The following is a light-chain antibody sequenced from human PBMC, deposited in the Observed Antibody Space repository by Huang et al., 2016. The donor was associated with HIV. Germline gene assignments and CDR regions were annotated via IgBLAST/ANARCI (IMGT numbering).Light chain of an antibody. V-gene: IGKV1-5*03. J-gene: IGKJ2*01. CDR1: QSVGNW. Sequence: DIPMTQSPSTLSASVGDRVTITCRASQSVGNWLAWYQQKPGQAPKLLIYTASTLQNGVPSRFSGSGSETEFTLTINSLQPDDFATYYCQQYNRFYTFGQGTRLDIK. CDR2: TAS. CDR3: QQYNRFYT.